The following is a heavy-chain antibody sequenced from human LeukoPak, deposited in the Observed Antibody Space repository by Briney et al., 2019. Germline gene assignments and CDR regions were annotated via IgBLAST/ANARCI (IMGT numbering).Heavy chain of an antibody. Sequence: ASVKVSCKASGYTFSSYGISWVRQAPGQGLEWMGWISAYNGNTNYAQKLQGRLTMTTDTSTTTAYMELRSLRSDDTAVYYCARVSKWLYIDYWGQGTLVTVSS. CDR2: ISAYNGNT. CDR3: ARVSKWLYIDY. V-gene: IGHV1-18*01. J-gene: IGHJ4*02. CDR1: GYTFSSYG. D-gene: IGHD3-22*01.